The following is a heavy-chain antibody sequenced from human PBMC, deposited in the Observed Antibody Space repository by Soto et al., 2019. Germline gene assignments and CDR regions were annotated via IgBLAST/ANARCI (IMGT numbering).Heavy chain of an antibody. CDR2: ISYDGRNK. CDR1: GFTLSSYG. D-gene: IGHD6-6*01. Sequence: QVQLVESGGGVVQPGSSLRLSCAASGFTLSSYGMHWVRQAPGKGLEWVAVISYDGRNKYYADSVKGRFTISRDNSKNTLYLEMNSLRAEDTDVYYCAKGGSISARYFDYWGQGTLATVSS. CDR3: AKGGSISARYFDY. V-gene: IGHV3-30*18. J-gene: IGHJ4*02.